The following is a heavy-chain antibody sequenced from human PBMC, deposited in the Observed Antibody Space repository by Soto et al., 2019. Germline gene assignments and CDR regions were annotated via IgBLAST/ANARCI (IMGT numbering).Heavy chain of an antibody. CDR2: ISGSGDST. CDR1: GFTFSTYA. J-gene: IGHJ4*02. D-gene: IGHD6-19*01. CDR3: AKERSSGWSFDY. Sequence: EVQLLESGGGLVQPGGSLRLSCVASGFTFSTYAMNWVRQAPGKGLEWVSGISGSGDSTYYADSVKGRFTVSRDNSKNTLYLQMNSLRAEDTAVFYCAKERSSGWSFDYWGQETLVTVSS. V-gene: IGHV3-23*01.